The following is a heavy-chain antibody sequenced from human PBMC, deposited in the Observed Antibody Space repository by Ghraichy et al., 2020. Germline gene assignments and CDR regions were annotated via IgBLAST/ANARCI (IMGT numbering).Heavy chain of an antibody. D-gene: IGHD2-2*01. CDR1: GYTFTSYG. CDR2: ISAYNGNT. CDR3: ARDLYCSSTSCYDPT. V-gene: IGHV1-18*01. J-gene: IGHJ5*02. Sequence: ASVKVSCKASGYTFTSYGISWVRQAPGQGLEWMGWISAYNGNTNYAQKLQGRVTMTTDTSTSTAYMELRSLRSDDTAVYYCARDLYCSSTSCYDPTWGQGTLVTVSS.